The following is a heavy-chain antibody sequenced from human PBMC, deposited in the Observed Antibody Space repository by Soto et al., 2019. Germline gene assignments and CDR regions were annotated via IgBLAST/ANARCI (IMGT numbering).Heavy chain of an antibody. CDR1: GGSFSGYY. CDR2: INHSGST. V-gene: IGHV4-34*01. CDR3: ARGPLGYCSGGSCPKGAFDF. D-gene: IGHD2-15*01. Sequence: SETLSLTCAVYGGSFSGYYWSWIRQPPGKGLEWIGEINHSGSTNYNPSLKSRVTISVDTSKNQFSLKLSSVTAADTAVYYCARGPLGYCSGGSCPKGAFDFWGPGALVTVSS. J-gene: IGHJ4*02.